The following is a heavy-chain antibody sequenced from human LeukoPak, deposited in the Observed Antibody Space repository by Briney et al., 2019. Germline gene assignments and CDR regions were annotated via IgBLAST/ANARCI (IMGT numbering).Heavy chain of an antibody. Sequence: WGSLRLSSAAYAFTFNDNWMTRVRPGPGKGRKWVANINDGGGEKHHEDSVKGPFTITTDKTKNSLYLHINSLRATATAEYFSMGNAVGYWGQGALVTVSS. V-gene: IGHV3-7*01. CDR1: AFTFNDNW. CDR2: INDGGGEK. J-gene: IGHJ4*02. D-gene: IGHD3-10*01. CDR3: MGNAVGY.